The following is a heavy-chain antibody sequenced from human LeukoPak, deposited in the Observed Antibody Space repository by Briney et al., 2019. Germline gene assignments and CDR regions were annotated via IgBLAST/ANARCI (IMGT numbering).Heavy chain of an antibody. J-gene: IGHJ3*02. CDR2: MSPNSANT. CDR1: GYTFTRYN. V-gene: IGHV1-8*03. Sequence: ASVKVSCKASGYTFTRYNINWVRQATGQGLEYMGWMSPNSANTGYAQKFQGRVTITRNTSISTAYMELSSLTSEDTAVYFCARALGAVAGPEDAFDIWGQGTMITVSS. CDR3: ARALGAVAGPEDAFDI. D-gene: IGHD6-19*01.